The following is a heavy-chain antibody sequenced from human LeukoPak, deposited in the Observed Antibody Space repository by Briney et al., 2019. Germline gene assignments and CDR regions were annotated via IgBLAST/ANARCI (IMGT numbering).Heavy chain of an antibody. J-gene: IGHJ4*02. CDR1: GVPFSASW. D-gene: IGHD5-12*01. Sequence: PGGSLRLSCAASGVPFSASWMHWVRQAPGKGLAWVSHISSDGSVIVYADSVKGRFTISRDNAKNLVYLQMDSLRAEDTALYYCARDLGYGDYWGQGALVTVSS. CDR2: ISSDGSVI. CDR3: ARDLGYGDY. V-gene: IGHV3-74*01.